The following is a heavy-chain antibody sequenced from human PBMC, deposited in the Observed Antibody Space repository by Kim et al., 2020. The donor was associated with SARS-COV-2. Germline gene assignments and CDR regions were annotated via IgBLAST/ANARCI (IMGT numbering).Heavy chain of an antibody. D-gene: IGHD6-19*01. Sequence: FQGRVTMTRNTSISTAYMELSSLRSEDTAVYYCARDRLSIAVAGRRTFDPWGQGTLVTVSS. J-gene: IGHJ5*02. V-gene: IGHV1-8*01. CDR3: ARDRLSIAVAGRRTFDP.